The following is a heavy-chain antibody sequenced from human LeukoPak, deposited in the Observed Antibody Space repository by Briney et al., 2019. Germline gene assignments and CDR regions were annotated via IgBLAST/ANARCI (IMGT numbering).Heavy chain of an antibody. V-gene: IGHV4-39*07. D-gene: IGHD6-19*01. Sequence: PSETLSLTCTVSGGSISSSSYYWGWIRQPPGKGLQWIGSIHHSGSTYYNPSLKSRVTISVDTSKNQFSLKPSSVTAADTAVYYCARTSSSGLVGGYYFDYWGQGTLVTVSS. CDR2: IHHSGST. CDR3: ARTSSSGLVGGYYFDY. J-gene: IGHJ4*02. CDR1: GGSISSSSYY.